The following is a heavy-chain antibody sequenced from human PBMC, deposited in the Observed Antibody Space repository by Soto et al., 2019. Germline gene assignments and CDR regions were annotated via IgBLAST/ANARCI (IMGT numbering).Heavy chain of an antibody. CDR3: ARAGKYYYGSGSYLY. J-gene: IGHJ4*02. CDR1: GYTFTSYA. D-gene: IGHD3-10*01. CDR2: INAGNGNT. Sequence: ASVQVSCKASGYTFTSYAMHWVRQAPGQRLEWMGWINAGNGNTKYSQKFQGRVTITRDTSASTAYMELSSLRSEDTAVYYCARAGKYYYGSGSYLYWGQGTLVTVSS. V-gene: IGHV1-3*01.